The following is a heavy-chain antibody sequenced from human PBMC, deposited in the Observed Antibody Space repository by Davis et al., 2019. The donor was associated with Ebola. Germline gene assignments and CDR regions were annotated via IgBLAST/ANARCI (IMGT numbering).Heavy chain of an antibody. V-gene: IGHV4-61*01. J-gene: IGHJ4*02. Sequence: PSETLSLTCTVSGGSVSSGSYYWSWIRQPPGKGLEWIGYIYYSWSTNYNPSLKSRVTISVDTSKNQFSLKLSSVTAADTAVYYCAIGADPFDYWGQGTLVTVSS. D-gene: IGHD4-17*01. CDR3: AIGADPFDY. CDR1: GGSVSSGSYY. CDR2: IYYSWST.